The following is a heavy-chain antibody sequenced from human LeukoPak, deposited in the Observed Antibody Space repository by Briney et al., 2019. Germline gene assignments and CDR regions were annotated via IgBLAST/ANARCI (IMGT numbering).Heavy chain of an antibody. V-gene: IGHV4-59*01. CDR2: IYYSGST. Sequence: SETLSLTCTVSGGSINYYYWMWIRQPPGKGLEWIGYIYYSGSTNYNPSLKSRVTISVDTSKNQFSLKLSSVTAADTAVYYCARAGIDSSGEFDYWGQGTLVTVSS. J-gene: IGHJ4*02. CDR1: GGSINYYY. D-gene: IGHD3-22*01. CDR3: ARAGIDSSGEFDY.